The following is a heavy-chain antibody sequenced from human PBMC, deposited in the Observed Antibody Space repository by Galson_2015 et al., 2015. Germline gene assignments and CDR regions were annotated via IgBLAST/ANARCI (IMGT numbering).Heavy chain of an antibody. CDR3: AKVVIPAAILGPGFDY. J-gene: IGHJ4*02. CDR2: TSGSGDA. CDR1: GLTFSSYA. D-gene: IGHD2-2*01. Sequence: SLRLSCAASGLTFSSYAMNWVRQAPGKGLEWVSITSGSGDAYYADSVQGRFTISRDNSKNTLYLQMNSLRAEDTAIYYCAKVVIPAAILGPGFDYWGQGTLVTVSS. V-gene: IGHV3-23*01.